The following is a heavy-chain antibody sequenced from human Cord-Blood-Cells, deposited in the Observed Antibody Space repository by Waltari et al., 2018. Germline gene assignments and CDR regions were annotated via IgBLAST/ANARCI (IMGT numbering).Heavy chain of an antibody. CDR2: IYPGDSDT. J-gene: IGHJ6*02. Sequence: EVQLVQSGAEVKKPGESLKISCKGSGYSFTSYWIGWVRQMLGKALGWMGIIYPGDSDTRYSPSFQGQVTISADKSISTAYLQWSSLKASDTAMYYCARHAYYSSSFPSYYYYGMDVWGQGTTVTVSS. V-gene: IGHV5-51*01. D-gene: IGHD6-6*01. CDR3: ARHAYYSSSFPSYYYYGMDV. CDR1: GYSFTSYW.